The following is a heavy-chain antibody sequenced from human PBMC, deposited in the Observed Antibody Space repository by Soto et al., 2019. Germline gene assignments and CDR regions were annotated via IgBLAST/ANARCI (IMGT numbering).Heavy chain of an antibody. CDR3: ARYGSGTYYPTPFDY. V-gene: IGHV4-31*03. D-gene: IGHD3-10*01. Sequence: QVQLQESGPGLVKPSQTLSLTCTVSGGSISSGDYYWSWIRQHPGKGLECIGYIYYSGSTYYNPSLKSRVTMSVDTSENQFSLKLSSVTAADTAVYYCARYGSGTYYPTPFDYWGQGTLVTVSS. CDR1: GGSISSGDYY. J-gene: IGHJ4*02. CDR2: IYYSGST.